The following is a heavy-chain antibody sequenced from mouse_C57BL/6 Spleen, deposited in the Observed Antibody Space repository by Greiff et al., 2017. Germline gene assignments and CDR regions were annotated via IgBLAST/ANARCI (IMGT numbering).Heavy chain of an antibody. D-gene: IGHD2-4*01. Sequence: EVQLQQSGPELVKPGASVKIPCKASGYTFTDYNMDWVKQSHGKSLEWIGDINPNNGGTIYNQKFKGKATLTVDKSSSTAYMELRSLTSEDTAVYYCARGPIYYDYDVGFAYWGQWTLVTVSA. J-gene: IGHJ3*01. CDR1: GYTFTDYN. CDR2: INPNNGGT. V-gene: IGHV1-18*01. CDR3: ARGPIYYDYDVGFAY.